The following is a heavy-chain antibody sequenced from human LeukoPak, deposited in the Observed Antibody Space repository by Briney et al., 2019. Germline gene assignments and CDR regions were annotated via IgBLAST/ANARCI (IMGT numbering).Heavy chain of an antibody. V-gene: IGHV3-23*01. Sequence: GGSLRLSCAASGFTFSSYAMSWVRQAPGKGPEWVSAISGSGGSTYYADSVKGRFTISRDNSKNTLYLQMNSLRAEDTAVYYCANPLSSGSSIYYYYGMDVWGQGTTVTVSS. CDR1: GFTFSSYA. D-gene: IGHD3-10*01. CDR2: ISGSGGST. J-gene: IGHJ6*02. CDR3: ANPLSSGSSIYYYYGMDV.